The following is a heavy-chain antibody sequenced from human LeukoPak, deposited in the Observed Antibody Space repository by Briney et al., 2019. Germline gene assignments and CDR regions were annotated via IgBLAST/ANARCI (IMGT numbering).Heavy chain of an antibody. V-gene: IGHV4-39*01. CDR3: ARGRDAYKVGNT. D-gene: IGHD5-24*01. CDR1: GGSINSDY. CDR2: ILYTGNI. J-gene: IGHJ5*02. Sequence: PSETLSLTCSVSGGSINSDYWGWIRQPPGKGLEWIGSILYTGNIYSNPSLKSRVTISVDTPKSQFSLKLSSVTAADTGVYYCARGRDAYKVGNTWGRGTLVTASS.